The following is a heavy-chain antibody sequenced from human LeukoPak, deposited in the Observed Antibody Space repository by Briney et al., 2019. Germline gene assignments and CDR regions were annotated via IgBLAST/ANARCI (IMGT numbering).Heavy chain of an antibody. V-gene: IGHV3-30*18. CDR2: ISYDGSNK. CDR3: AKDLGGIHYFDY. CDR1: GFTFSSYG. J-gene: IGHJ4*02. Sequence: GGSLRLSCAASGFTFSSYGMHWVRQAPGKGLEWVAVISYDGSNKYYADSVKGRFTISRDNSKNTLYLQMNSLRAEDTAVYYCAKDLGGIHYFDYWGQGTLVTVSS.